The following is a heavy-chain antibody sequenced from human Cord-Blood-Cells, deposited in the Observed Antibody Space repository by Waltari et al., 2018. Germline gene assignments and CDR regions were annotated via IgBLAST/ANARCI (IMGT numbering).Heavy chain of an antibody. V-gene: IGHV1-3*01. J-gene: IGHJ4*02. CDR2: INAGNGKT. CDR1: GYTFTSYA. Sequence: QVQLVQSGAEVKKPGASVKVSCKASGYTFTSYAMHWVRQAPGQRLEWMGWINAGNGKTKYSQKFQGRVTITRDTSASTAYMELSSLRSEDTAVYYCARGQGIAAAGTDYWGQGTLVTVSS. CDR3: ARGQGIAAAGTDY. D-gene: IGHD6-13*01.